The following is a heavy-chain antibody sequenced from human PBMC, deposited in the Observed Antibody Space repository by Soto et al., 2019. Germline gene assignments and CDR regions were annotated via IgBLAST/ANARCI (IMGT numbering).Heavy chain of an antibody. CDR1: GGSINSYW. D-gene: IGHD7-27*01. CDR3: ARTVMPVGNLAAFDH. CDR2: VYSSGTT. J-gene: IGHJ4*02. Sequence: SSETLSLTCTVSGGSINSYWWSWIRQPAGKGLEWIGRVYSSGTTDYNPSLNSRATMSVETSKNQFSLKLSSVTAADTAVYYCARTVMPVGNLAAFDHWGQGVLVTVSS. V-gene: IGHV4-4*07.